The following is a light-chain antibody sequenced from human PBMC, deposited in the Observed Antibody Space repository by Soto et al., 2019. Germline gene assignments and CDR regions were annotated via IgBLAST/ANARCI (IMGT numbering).Light chain of an antibody. CDR1: ISDIGAGLD. Sequence: QSVLTHPPSVSGAPGQRATSSCTGSISDIGAGLDVHWYQQRPGTAPKLLSYGNSIRPSGVPNRFSGAKSGTSASLAITGRQADDEADYYCQSYDRSLSSVVFGGGTKRTVL. CDR2: GNS. CDR3: QSYDRSLSSVV. J-gene: IGLJ2*01. V-gene: IGLV1-40*01.